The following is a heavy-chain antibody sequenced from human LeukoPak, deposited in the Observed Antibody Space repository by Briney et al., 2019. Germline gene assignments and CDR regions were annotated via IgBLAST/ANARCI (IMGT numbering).Heavy chain of an antibody. CDR1: GFTFRSYG. CDR2: IRYDGSNK. J-gene: IGHJ3*02. D-gene: IGHD6-6*01. V-gene: IGHV3-30*02. CDR3: AKDLVQRGAFDI. Sequence: PGGSLRLSCAASGFTFRSYGMHWVRQAPGKGLERGAFIRYDGSNKYDADSVKGRFTISRDNSKTTLSLQMNSLRVEDTAVYYCAKDLVQRGAFDIWGQGTMVTVSS.